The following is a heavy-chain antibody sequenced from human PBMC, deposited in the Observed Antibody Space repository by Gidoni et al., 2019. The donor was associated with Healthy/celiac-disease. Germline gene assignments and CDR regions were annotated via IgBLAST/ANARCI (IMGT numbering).Heavy chain of an antibody. Sequence: EVQLVESGGGWVQPGRSLRLSCTASGFTFGDYAMSWFRQAPGKGLEWVGFIRSKAYGGTTEYAASVKGRFTISRDDSKSIAYLQMNSLKTEDTAVYYCTRALLPYDSSGYYNYWGQGTLVTVSS. V-gene: IGHV3-49*03. J-gene: IGHJ4*02. D-gene: IGHD3-22*01. CDR1: GFTFGDYA. CDR2: IRSKAYGGTT. CDR3: TRALLPYDSSGYYNY.